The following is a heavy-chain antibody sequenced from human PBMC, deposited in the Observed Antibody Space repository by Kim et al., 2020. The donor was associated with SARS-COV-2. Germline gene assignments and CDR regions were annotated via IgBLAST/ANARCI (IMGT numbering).Heavy chain of an antibody. D-gene: IGHD3-9*01. CDR3: ARGGSAIGRGDRYYDILTGYYMGYYYGMDV. V-gene: IGHV3-74*01. CDR1: GFTFSSYW. Sequence: GGSLRLSCAASGFTFSSYWMHWVRQAPGKGLVWVSRINSDGSSTSYADSVKGRFTISRDNAKNTLYLQMNSLRAEDTAVYYCARGGSAIGRGDRYYDILTGYYMGYYYGMDVWGQGTTVTVSS. J-gene: IGHJ6*02. CDR2: INSDGSST.